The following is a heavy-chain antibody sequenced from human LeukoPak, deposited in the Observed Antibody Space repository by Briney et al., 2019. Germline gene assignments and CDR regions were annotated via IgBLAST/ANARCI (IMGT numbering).Heavy chain of an antibody. Sequence: PSETLSLTCAVYGESYSGYYWNWIRQPPGKGLEWIGYIYYSGSTNYNPSLESRVTISVDTPKNQFSLKLSSVTAADTAVYYCARREISSSSLRYWGQGTLVTVSS. CDR3: ARREISSSSLRY. J-gene: IGHJ4*02. CDR2: IYYSGST. D-gene: IGHD6-6*01. V-gene: IGHV4-59*08. CDR1: GESYSGYY.